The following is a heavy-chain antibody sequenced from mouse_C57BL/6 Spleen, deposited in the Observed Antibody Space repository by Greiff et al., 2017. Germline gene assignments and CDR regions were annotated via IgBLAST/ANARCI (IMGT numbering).Heavy chain of an antibody. CDR3: ARYPGKFPFGY. V-gene: IGHV1-81*01. CDR1: GYTFTSYG. D-gene: IGHD2-1*01. CDR2: IYPRSGNT. J-gene: IGHJ2*01. Sequence: QVQLQQSGAELARPGASVKLSCKASGYTFTSYGISWVKQRTGQGLEWIGEIYPRSGNTSYNEKFKGKATLTADKSSSTAYMDHRSLTSEDSTVYFCARYPGKFPFGYWGQGTTLTVSS.